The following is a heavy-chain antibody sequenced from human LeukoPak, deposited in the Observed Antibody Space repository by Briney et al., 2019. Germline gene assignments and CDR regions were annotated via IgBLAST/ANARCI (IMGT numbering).Heavy chain of an antibody. CDR3: ARDRLAAGGSRA. V-gene: IGHV1-2*06. D-gene: IGHD6-13*01. CDR1: GYTFTGYS. Sequence: GASVKVSCIASGYTFTGYSMHWVRQAPGQGLEWMGRINPNSGGTNYAQKFQGRVTMTRDTSITTAYLELSSLTSHDTAVYYRARDRLAAGGSRAWGQETLVADSS. J-gene: IGHJ5*02. CDR2: INPNSGGT.